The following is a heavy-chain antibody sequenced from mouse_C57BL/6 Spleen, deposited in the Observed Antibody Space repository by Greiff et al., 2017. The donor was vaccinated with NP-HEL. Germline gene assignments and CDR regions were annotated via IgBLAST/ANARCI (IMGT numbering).Heavy chain of an antibody. J-gene: IGHJ3*01. Sequence: EVQLQQSGPELVKPGASVKISCEASGYTFTDYYMNWVKQSHGKSLEWIGDINPNNGGTSYNQKFKGKATLTVDKSYSTAYMELRSLTSEDSAVYNCDRYGNGYPFAYWGQGTLVTVSA. CDR2: INPNNGGT. V-gene: IGHV1-26*01. D-gene: IGHD2-2*01. CDR3: DRYGNGYPFAY. CDR1: GYTFTDYY.